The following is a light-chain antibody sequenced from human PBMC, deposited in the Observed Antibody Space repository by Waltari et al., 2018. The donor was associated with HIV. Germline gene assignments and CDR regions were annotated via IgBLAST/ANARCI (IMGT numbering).Light chain of an antibody. CDR3: QQYNNWPRSYT. CDR1: QSVSSN. CDR2: GAS. J-gene: IGKJ2*01. V-gene: IGKV3-15*01. Sequence: EIVMTQSPATLSVSPGERATLSCRASQSVSSNLAWYQQKPGQAPRLLIYGASTRATGIPARFSGSRSGTEFTLTISSLQSEDFAVYYCQQYNNWPRSYTFGQGTKLEIK.